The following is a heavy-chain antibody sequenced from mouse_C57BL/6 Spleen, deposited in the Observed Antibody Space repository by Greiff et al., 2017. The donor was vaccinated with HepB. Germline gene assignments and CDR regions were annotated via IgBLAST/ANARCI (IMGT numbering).Heavy chain of an antibody. D-gene: IGHD1-1*01. CDR2: INPSSGYT. CDR1: GYTFTSYT. J-gene: IGHJ2*01. V-gene: IGHV1-4*01. Sequence: VQLQESGAELARPGASVKMSCKASGYTFTSYTMHWVKQRPGQGLEWIGYINPSSGYTKYNQKFKDKATLTADKSSSTAYMQLSSLTSEDSAVYYCARPGSRGEDFDYWGQGTTLTVSS. CDR3: ARPGSRGEDFDY.